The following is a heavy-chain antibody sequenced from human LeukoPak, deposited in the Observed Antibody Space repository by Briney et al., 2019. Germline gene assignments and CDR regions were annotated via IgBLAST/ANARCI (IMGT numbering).Heavy chain of an antibody. CDR1: GFAFSSYD. J-gene: IGHJ3*02. V-gene: IGHV3-13*04. Sequence: GGSLRLSCAASGFAFSSYDMHWVRQATGKGLEWVSAIGTAGDTYYPGSVKGRFTISRENAKNSLYLQMNSLRTGDTAVYYCARAYRGYYGSGSYYNDAFDIWGQGTMVTVSS. CDR3: ARAYRGYYGSGSYYNDAFDI. CDR2: IGTAGDT. D-gene: IGHD3-10*01.